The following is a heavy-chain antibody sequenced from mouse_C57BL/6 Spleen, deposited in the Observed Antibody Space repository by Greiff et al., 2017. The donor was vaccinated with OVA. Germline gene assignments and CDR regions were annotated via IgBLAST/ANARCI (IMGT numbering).Heavy chain of an antibody. D-gene: IGHD2-10*02. V-gene: IGHV5-4*01. CDR2: ISDGGSYT. CDR1: GFTFSSYA. CDR3: AREVWLYYFEY. J-gene: IGHJ2*01. Sequence: EVQGVESGGGLVKPGGSLKLSCAASGFTFSSYAMSWVRQTPEKRLEWVATISDGGSYTYYPDNVKGRFTISRDNAKNNLYLQMSHLKSEDTAMYYCAREVWLYYFEYWGQGTTLTVSS.